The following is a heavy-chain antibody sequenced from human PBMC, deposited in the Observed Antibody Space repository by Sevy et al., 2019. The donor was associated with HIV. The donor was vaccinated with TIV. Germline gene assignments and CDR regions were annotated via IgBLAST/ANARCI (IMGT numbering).Heavy chain of an antibody. J-gene: IGHJ6*02. CDR1: GGSISSSSYY. D-gene: IGHD3-10*01. Sequence: SKTLSLTCTVSGGSISSSSYYWGWIRQPPGKGLEWIGSIYYSGSTYYNPSLKSRVTISVDTSKNQFSLKLSSVTAADTAVYYCARRRGYYGSGSDYYYYGMDVWGQGTTVTVSS. V-gene: IGHV4-39*01. CDR3: ARRRGYYGSGSDYYYYGMDV. CDR2: IYYSGST.